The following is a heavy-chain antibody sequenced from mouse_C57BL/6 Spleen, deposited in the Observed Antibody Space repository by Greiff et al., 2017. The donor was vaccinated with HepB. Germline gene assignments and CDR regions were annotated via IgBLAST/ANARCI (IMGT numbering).Heavy chain of an antibody. J-gene: IGHJ4*01. D-gene: IGHD4-1*01. CDR3: TRGTGTYYAMDY. CDR1: GYTFTSYW. CDR2: IYPGNSDT. Sequence: VQLQQSGTVLARPGASVKMSCKTSGYTFTSYWMHWVKQRPGQGLEWIGAIYPGNSDTSYNQKFKGKAKLTAVTSASTAYMERSSLTNEDSAVYYCTRGTGTYYAMDYWGQGTSVTVSS. V-gene: IGHV1-5*01.